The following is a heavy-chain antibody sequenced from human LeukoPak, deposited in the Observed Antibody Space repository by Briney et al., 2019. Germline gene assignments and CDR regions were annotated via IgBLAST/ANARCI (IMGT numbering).Heavy chain of an antibody. D-gene: IGHD6-13*01. CDR2: ILYDGSNK. CDR1: GFTFSSYA. V-gene: IGHV3-30-3*01. Sequence: PGRSLRLSCAASGFTFSSYAMHWVRQAPGKGLEWVAVILYDGSNKYYADSVKGRFTISRDNSKNTLYLQMNSLRAEDTAVYYCARALSAEVAAALEYWGQGTLVTVSA. J-gene: IGHJ4*02. CDR3: ARALSAEVAAALEY.